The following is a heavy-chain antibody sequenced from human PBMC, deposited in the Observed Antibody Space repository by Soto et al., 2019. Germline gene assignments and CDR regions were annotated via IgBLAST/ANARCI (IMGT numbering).Heavy chain of an antibody. CDR1: GYTFTSYG. D-gene: IGHD6-25*01. CDR3: VRDAASGYRGWWDP. Sequence: ASVKVSCKXSGYTFTSYGISWVRQAPGQGPEWMGLISPYNGDTIYARKFQGRVIVTADTATRTVYLELRSLRSDDTAVYYCVRDAASGYRGWWDPWGQGTLVTVSS. J-gene: IGHJ5*02. CDR2: ISPYNGDT. V-gene: IGHV1-18*01.